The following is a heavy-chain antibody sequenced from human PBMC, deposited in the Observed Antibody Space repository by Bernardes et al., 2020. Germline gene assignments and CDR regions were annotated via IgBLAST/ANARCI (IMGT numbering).Heavy chain of an antibody. J-gene: IGHJ6*04. D-gene: IGHD3-10*01. CDR2: ISAYNGNT. CDR1: GYTFTSYG. Sequence: ASVKVSCKASGYTFTSYGISWVRQAPGQGLEWMGWISAYNGNTNYAQKLQGRVTMTTDTSTSTAYMELRSLRSDDTAVYYCARDLECPYYYGSGSYFYYGMDVWGKGTTVTVSS. CDR3: ARDLECPYYYGSGSYFYYGMDV. V-gene: IGHV1-18*01.